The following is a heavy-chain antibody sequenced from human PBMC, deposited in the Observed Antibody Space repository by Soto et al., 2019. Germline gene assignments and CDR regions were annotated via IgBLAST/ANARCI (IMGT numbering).Heavy chain of an antibody. J-gene: IGHJ4*02. CDR1: GGTFSSYA. CDR3: ASALVPAADGELWYGEHFDY. D-gene: IGHD2-2*01. Sequence: QVQLVQSGAEVKKPGSSVKVSCKASGGTFSSYAISWVRQAPGQGLEWMGGIIPIFGTANYAQKFQGRVTITADESTSTADMELSSLRYEDTAVYYCASALVPAADGELWYGEHFDYWGQGTLVTVSS. CDR2: IIPIFGTA. V-gene: IGHV1-69*12.